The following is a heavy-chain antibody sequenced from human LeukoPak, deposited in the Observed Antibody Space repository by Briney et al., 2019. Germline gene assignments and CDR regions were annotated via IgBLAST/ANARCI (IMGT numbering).Heavy chain of an antibody. Sequence: ASVKVSCKASGYTFTSYYMHWVRQAPGQGLEWMGIINPSGGSTSYAQKFQGRVTMTRDMSTSTVYMELSSLRSEDTAVYYCARSSGIAARCGWFDPWGQGTLVTVSS. CDR1: GYTFTSYY. CDR2: INPSGGST. J-gene: IGHJ5*02. D-gene: IGHD6-25*01. V-gene: IGHV1-46*01. CDR3: ARSSGIAARCGWFDP.